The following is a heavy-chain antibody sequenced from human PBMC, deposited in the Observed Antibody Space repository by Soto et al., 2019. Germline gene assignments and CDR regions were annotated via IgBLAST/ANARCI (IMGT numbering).Heavy chain of an antibody. D-gene: IGHD3-22*01. J-gene: IGHJ5*02. CDR3: ARIRSSGYYSRWFDP. V-gene: IGHV2-70*01. Sequence: SRPTLVNPTQTLTLTCTFSGFSLSTSGMCVSWIRQPPGKALEWLALIDWDDDKYYSTSLKTRLTISKDTSKNQVVLTMTNMDPVDTATYYCARIRSSGYYSRWFDPWGQGTLVTVSS. CDR2: IDWDDDK. CDR1: GFSLSTSGMC.